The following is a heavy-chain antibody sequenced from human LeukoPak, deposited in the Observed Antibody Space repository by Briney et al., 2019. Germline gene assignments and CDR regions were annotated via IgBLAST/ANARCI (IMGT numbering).Heavy chain of an antibody. J-gene: IGHJ3*02. CDR2: INPTTGDT. D-gene: IGHD2-15*01. V-gene: IGHV1-46*01. Sequence: ASVKVSCKASGYTFTSYYMHWVPQAPGQGLEWMGIINPTTGDTTYAQKFQGRLTMTRDMSTSTVYVELSSLTSEDTAVFYCARYGFSAVWQGGWHAFDIWGQGTVVTVSS. CDR3: ARYGFSAVWQGGWHAFDI. CDR1: GYTFTSYY.